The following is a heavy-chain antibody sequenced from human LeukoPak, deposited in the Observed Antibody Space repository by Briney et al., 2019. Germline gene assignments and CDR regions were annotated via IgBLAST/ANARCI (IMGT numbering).Heavy chain of an antibody. CDR1: GYTFTSYG. V-gene: IGHV1-18*01. CDR3: ARDFAGQQQLDESFDY. J-gene: IGHJ4*02. Sequence: ASVKVSCKASGYTFTSYGISWVRQAPGQGLEWMGWISAYNGNTNYAQKLQGRVTMTTDTSTSTAYMELRSLRSDDTAVYYCARDFAGQQQLDESFDYWGQGTLVTVSS. CDR2: ISAYNGNT. D-gene: IGHD6-13*01.